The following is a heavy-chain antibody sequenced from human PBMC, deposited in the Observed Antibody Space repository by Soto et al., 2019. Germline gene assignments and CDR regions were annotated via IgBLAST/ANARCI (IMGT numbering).Heavy chain of an antibody. J-gene: IGHJ4*02. CDR2: IIPIFGTA. D-gene: IGHD6-13*01. CDR3: ARDYRYSSKVFGY. V-gene: IGHV1-69*13. Sequence: SVKVSCKASGGTFSSYAISWVRQAPGQGLEWMGGIIPIFGTANYAQKFQGRVTITADESTSTAYMELSRLRSEDTAVYYWARDYRYSSKVFGYWGQGTLVTVSS. CDR1: GGTFSSYA.